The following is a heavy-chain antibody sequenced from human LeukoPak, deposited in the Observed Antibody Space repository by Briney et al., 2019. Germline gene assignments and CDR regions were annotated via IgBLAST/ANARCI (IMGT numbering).Heavy chain of an antibody. V-gene: IGHV3-48*03. J-gene: IGHJ6*03. CDR2: ISSSGSTI. D-gene: IGHD3-3*01. CDR3: ARDLRSRFSENFYYYMDV. Sequence: PGGSLRLSCAASGFTFSSYEMNWVRQAPGKGLEWVSYISSSGSTIYYADSVKGRFTISRDNGKNSLYLQMNSLRDEDTALYHCARDLRSRFSENFYYYMDVWGKGTTVTVSS. CDR1: GFTFSSYE.